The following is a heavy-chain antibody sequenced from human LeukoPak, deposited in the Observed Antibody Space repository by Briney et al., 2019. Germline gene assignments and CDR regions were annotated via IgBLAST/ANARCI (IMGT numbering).Heavy chain of an antibody. D-gene: IGHD2-15*01. CDR1: GSTFSSYA. Sequence: VGSLRLSCAASGSTFSSYAMSWVRQAPGKGLEWVSVIYSGGSTYYADSVKGRFTISRHNSKNTLYLQMNSLRAEDTAVYYCARVWFATRVWAFDYWGQGTLVTVSS. CDR2: IYSGGST. J-gene: IGHJ4*02. CDR3: ARVWFATRVWAFDY. V-gene: IGHV3-53*04.